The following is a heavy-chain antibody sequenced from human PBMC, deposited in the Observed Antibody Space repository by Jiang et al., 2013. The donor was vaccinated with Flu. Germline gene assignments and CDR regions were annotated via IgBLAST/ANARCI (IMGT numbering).Heavy chain of an antibody. V-gene: IGHV4-34*01. CDR1: GGSFSGYY. J-gene: IGHJ6*02. CDR3: ARSRLERYYGSGTYYYYGMDV. CDR2: INHSGST. Sequence: LLKPSETLSLTCAVYGGSFSGYYWSWIRQPPGKGLEWIGEINHSGSTNYNPSLKSRVTISVDTSKNQFSLKLSSVIAADTAVFYCARSRLERYYGSGTYYYYGMDVWGQGTTVTVSS. D-gene: IGHD3-10*01.